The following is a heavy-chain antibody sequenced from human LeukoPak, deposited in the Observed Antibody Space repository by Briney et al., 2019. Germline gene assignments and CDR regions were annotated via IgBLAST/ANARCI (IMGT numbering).Heavy chain of an antibody. CDR1: GYTFTGYY. V-gene: IGHV1-2*02. CDR3: ARTRGSHISMAYLDY. D-gene: IGHD2/OR15-2a*01. Sequence: VASVKVSCQPSGYTFTGYYMHWVRQAPGPGLEWMGWINPNSGGTNYAQKFQGRVTVTRDTSISTDYMELSRLRSDATAVYDCARTRGSHISMAYLDYWGQGTLVAVSS. J-gene: IGHJ4*02. CDR2: INPNSGGT.